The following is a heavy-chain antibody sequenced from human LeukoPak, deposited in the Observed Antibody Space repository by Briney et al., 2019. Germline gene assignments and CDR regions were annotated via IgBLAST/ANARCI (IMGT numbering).Heavy chain of an antibody. D-gene: IGHD3-9*01. V-gene: IGHV1-3*01. CDR1: GYTFTSYA. Sequence: ASVTVSCKASGYTFTSYAMHWVRQAPGQRLEWMGWINAGNGNTKYSQKFQGRVTITRDTSASTAYMELSSLRSEDTAVYYCARDGGGPYDILTGYRVEDWFDPWGQGTLVTVSS. CDR3: ARDGGGPYDILTGYRVEDWFDP. CDR2: INAGNGNT. J-gene: IGHJ5*02.